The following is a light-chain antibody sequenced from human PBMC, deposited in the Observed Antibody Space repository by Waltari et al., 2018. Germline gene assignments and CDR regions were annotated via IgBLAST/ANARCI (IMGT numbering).Light chain of an antibody. CDR1: QSLLHRNGHNS. V-gene: IGKV2-28*01. J-gene: IGKJ1*01. CDR3: MQSLLALWT. Sequence: DIVMTQSPFSLPVTPGEPASISCRSSQSLLHRNGHNSLDWYLQQPGQSPQLLFSLGSTRASGVPDRFSASGSGTDFTLKISRVEAEDVGVYYCMQSLLALWTFGQGTKVEIK. CDR2: LGS.